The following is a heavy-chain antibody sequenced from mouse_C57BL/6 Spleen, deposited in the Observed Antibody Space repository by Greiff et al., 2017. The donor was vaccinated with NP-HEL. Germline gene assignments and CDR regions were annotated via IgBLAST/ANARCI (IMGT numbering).Heavy chain of an antibody. V-gene: IGHV3-1*01. CDR1: GYSITSGYD. J-gene: IGHJ3*01. D-gene: IGHD3-3*01. Sequence: DVQLQESGPGMVKPSQSLSLTCTVTGYSITSGYDWHWIRHFPGNKLEWMGYISYSGSTNYNPSLKSRISITHDTSKNHFFLKLNSVTTEDTATYYCARGLSWFAYWGQGTLVTVSA. CDR2: ISYSGST. CDR3: ARGLSWFAY.